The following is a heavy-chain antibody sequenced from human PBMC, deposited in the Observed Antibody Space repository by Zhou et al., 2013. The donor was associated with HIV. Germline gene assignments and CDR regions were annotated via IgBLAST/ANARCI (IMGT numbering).Heavy chain of an antibody. J-gene: IGHJ6*03. CDR2: INPSGGST. D-gene: IGHD2-2*01. CDR3: ARAATSPWYYYMDV. CDR1: GYTFTSYY. V-gene: IGHV1-46*03. Sequence: QVQLVQSGAEVKKPGASVKVSCKASGYTFTSYYMHWVRQAPGQGLEWMGIINPSGGSTSYAQKFQGRVTMTRDTSTSTVYMELSSLRSEDTAVYYCARAATSPWYYYMDVWGKGDHGHRLL.